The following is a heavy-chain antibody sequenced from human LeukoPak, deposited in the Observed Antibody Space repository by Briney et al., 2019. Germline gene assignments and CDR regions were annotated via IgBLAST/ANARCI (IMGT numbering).Heavy chain of an antibody. CDR1: GFTFSSYW. CDR3: ARGTTGRRYYFDY. Sequence: GGSLRLSCAASGFTFSSYWMHWVRQAPGKGLVWVSRINSDGSSTNYADSVKGRFTISRNNAKNTLFLQMNSLRAEDTAVYYCARGTTGRRYYFDYWGQGTLVTVSS. V-gene: IGHV3-74*01. CDR2: INSDGSST. J-gene: IGHJ4*02. D-gene: IGHD1-1*01.